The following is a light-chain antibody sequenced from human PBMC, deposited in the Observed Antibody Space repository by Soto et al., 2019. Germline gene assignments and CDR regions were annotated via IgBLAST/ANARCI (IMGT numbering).Light chain of an antibody. J-gene: IGLJ1*01. CDR3: FSFTTSWTHV. Sequence: QSALTQPASVSGSPGQSITISCTGTSSDIGAYDYVSWFQQHPGKAPKLMISEVSNRPSGVSNRFSGSKSGNAASLTISGLQPEDEADYYCFSFTTSWTHVFGSGTKVTVL. V-gene: IGLV2-14*01. CDR2: EVS. CDR1: SSDIGAYDY.